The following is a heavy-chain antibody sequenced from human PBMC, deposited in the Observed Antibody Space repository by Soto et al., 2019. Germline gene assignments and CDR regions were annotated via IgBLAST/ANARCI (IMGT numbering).Heavy chain of an antibody. CDR2: INYTGTT. CDR1: GGSISSGGYY. D-gene: IGHD2-15*01. CDR3: ARTIYCRDTSCYPGYHLFDP. Sequence: SETLSLTCTVSGGSISSGGYYWSWIRQHAAKGLEWIGYINYTGTTYYNPSLKSRVTMSVDTSKNQFSLELSSVTAADTAVYYCARTIYCRDTSCYPGYHLFDPWGQGTLVIVSS. V-gene: IGHV4-31*03. J-gene: IGHJ5*02.